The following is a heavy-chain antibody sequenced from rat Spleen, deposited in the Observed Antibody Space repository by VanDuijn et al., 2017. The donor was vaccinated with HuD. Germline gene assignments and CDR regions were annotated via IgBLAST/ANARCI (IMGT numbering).Heavy chain of an antibody. J-gene: IGHJ2*01. V-gene: IGHV2S8*01. D-gene: IGHD1-6*01. CDR2: ISSGANT. CDR1: GFSLISYG. CDR3: ARWAYTTDGDLYYFDY. Sequence: QVQLKESGPDLVQPSQTLSLTCTVSGFSLISYGISWVRQPPGKGLEWIAAISSGANTNYNSVLKSRLTISRDTTKSQVFLKMNSLQTEDTAMYFCARWAYTTDGDLYYFDYWGQGVMVTVSS.